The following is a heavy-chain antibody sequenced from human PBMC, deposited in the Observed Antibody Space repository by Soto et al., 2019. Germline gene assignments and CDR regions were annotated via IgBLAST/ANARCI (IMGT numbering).Heavy chain of an antibody. V-gene: IGHV4-34*01. CDR2: INHSGST. CDR3: ARGARKYSSYAYGMDV. CDR1: GGSFSGYY. J-gene: IGHJ6*02. Sequence: SETLSLTCAVYGGSFSGYYWSWIRQPPGKGLEWIGEINHSGSTNYNPSLKSRVTISVDTSKNQFSLKLSSVTAADTAVYYCARGARKYSSYAYGMDVWGQGSTVT. D-gene: IGHD6-6*01.